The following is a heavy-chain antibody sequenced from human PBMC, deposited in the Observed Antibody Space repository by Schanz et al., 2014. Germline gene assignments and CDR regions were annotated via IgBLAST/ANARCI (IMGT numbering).Heavy chain of an antibody. V-gene: IGHV3-21*01. CDR1: GFIFTSYS. D-gene: IGHD2-8*01. CDR3: AREYASTWFESNVMAGRIDN. Sequence: EVQLVESGGGLVKSGGSLRLSCATSGFIFTSYSMHWVRQAPGKGLEWVSSISSSSNYYYYADSVKGRFTISRDAAKDSLVLQMTSLRADDTAVYFCAREYASTWFESNVMAGRIDNWGQGTLVTVSS. CDR2: ISSSSNYY. J-gene: IGHJ4*02.